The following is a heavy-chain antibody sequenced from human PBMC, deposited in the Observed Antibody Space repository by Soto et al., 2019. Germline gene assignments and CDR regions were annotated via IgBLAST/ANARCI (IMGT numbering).Heavy chain of an antibody. CDR2: INPNSGGT. V-gene: IGHV1-2*04. D-gene: IGHD2-8*01. J-gene: IGHJ6*02. Sequence: ASVKLSCKAAGYTFTGYYMHWVRQAPGQGLEWMGWINPNSGGTNYAQKFQGWVTMTRDTSISTAYMELSRLRSDDTAVYYCARGYCTNGVCYTGMDVWGQGTTVTVSS. CDR1: GYTFTGYY. CDR3: ARGYCTNGVCYTGMDV.